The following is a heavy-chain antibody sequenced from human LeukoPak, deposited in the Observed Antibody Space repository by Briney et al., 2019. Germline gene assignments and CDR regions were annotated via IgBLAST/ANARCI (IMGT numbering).Heavy chain of an antibody. CDR2: ISYDGSNK. CDR1: GFTFSSYA. Sequence: GGSLRLSCAASGFTFSSYAMHWVRQAPGKGLEWVAVISYDGSNKYYADSVKGRFTISRDNAKNTLYLEMNSLRAEDTAVYFCARGLVGPDYWGQGTLVTVSS. J-gene: IGHJ4*02. CDR3: ARGLVGPDY. V-gene: IGHV3-30*04. D-gene: IGHD6-6*01.